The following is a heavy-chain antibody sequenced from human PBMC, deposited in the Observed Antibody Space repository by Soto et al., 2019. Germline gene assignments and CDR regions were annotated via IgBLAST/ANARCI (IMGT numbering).Heavy chain of an antibody. Sequence: ASVKVSCKASGGTFSSHAISWVRQAPGQGLEWMGGIIPIFGTANYAQKFQGRVTITADESTSTAYMELSSRRSEDTAVYYCARAAYSSSWYSWFDPWGQGTLVTVSS. CDR1: GGTFSSHA. CDR2: IIPIFGTA. CDR3: ARAAYSSSWYSWFDP. D-gene: IGHD6-13*01. J-gene: IGHJ5*02. V-gene: IGHV1-69*13.